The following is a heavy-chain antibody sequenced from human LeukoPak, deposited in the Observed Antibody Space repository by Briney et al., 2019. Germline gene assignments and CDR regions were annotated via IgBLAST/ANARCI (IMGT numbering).Heavy chain of an antibody. CDR2: ISSSGSTI. CDR1: GFTFSDYY. V-gene: IGHV3-11*01. J-gene: IGHJ6*03. Sequence: PGGSLRLSCAASGFTFSDYYMSWVRQAPGKGLEGVSYISSSGSTIYYADSVKGRFTISRDNAKNSLYLQMNSLRAEDTAVYYCARVKDCSSTSCFYYYYYMDGWGKGTTVTVS. CDR3: ARVKDCSSTSCFYYYYYMDG. D-gene: IGHD2-2*01.